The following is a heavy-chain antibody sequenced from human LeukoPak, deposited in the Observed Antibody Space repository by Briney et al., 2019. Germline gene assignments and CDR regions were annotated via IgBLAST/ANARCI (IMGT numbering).Heavy chain of an antibody. CDR1: GFTFSSYD. CDR3: AKGGKWDVTPFDY. CDR2: ISYDGSNK. V-gene: IGHV3-30*18. D-gene: IGHD1-26*01. Sequence: GGSVRLSCAAPGFTFSSYDMHWVRQAPGKGVGWVALISYDGSNKYYADSVKGRFTISRDNSWNTLYLQINSLRAEDTAVYYCAKGGKWDVTPFDYWGQGTLVTVSS. J-gene: IGHJ4*02.